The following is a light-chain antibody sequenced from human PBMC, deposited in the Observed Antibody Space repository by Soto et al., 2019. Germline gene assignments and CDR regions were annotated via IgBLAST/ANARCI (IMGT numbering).Light chain of an antibody. Sequence: DIQMTQSPSTLSASIRDRVTITCRASQSIGSWLARYQQKPGKAPKLLIYKASNLESGVPSRFSGSGSGTEFTLTISSLQPDDFATYYCQQYNTLWTFGQGTKVEIK. J-gene: IGKJ1*01. CDR2: KAS. V-gene: IGKV1-5*03. CDR1: QSIGSW. CDR3: QQYNTLWT.